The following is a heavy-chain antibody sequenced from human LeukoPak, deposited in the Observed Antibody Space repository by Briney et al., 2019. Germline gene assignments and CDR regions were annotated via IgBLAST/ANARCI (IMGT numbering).Heavy chain of an antibody. CDR3: AKGRDLVATIGRDAFDI. J-gene: IGHJ3*02. V-gene: IGHV3-9*01. Sequence: PGRSLRLSCAASGFTFDDYAMHWVRQAPGKGLEWVSGISWNSGSIGYADSVKGRFTISRDNAKNSLYLQMNSLRAEDTALYYCAKGRDLVATIGRDAFDIWGQGTMVTVSS. D-gene: IGHD5-12*01. CDR2: ISWNSGSI. CDR1: GFTFDDYA.